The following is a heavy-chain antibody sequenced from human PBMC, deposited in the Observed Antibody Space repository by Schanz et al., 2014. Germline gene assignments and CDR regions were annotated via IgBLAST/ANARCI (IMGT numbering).Heavy chain of an antibody. CDR2: IWFDGTNK. CDR1: GFTFNSYA. D-gene: IGHD3-10*01. Sequence: QVQLVESGGGVVQPGGSLRLSCAASGFTFNSYAFHWVRQAPGKGLEWLAVIWFDGTNKYNADSVKGRFTISRDTSKNTLYLLLNSLRAEDTAVYYCARDQYYFGSGNPFDIWGQGTMVTVSS. J-gene: IGHJ3*02. CDR3: ARDQYYFGSGNPFDI. V-gene: IGHV3-33*08.